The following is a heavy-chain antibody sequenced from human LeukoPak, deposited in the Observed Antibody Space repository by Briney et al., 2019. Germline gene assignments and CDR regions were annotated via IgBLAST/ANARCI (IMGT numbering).Heavy chain of an antibody. CDR2: IIPIFATT. V-gene: IGHV1-69*13. CDR1: GGTFSTYS. CDR3: ARGPPLTYDHTPEGYYHYYMDV. D-gene: IGHD1-14*01. Sequence: SVKVSCKASGGTFSTYSISWVRQAPGQGLEWMGGIIPIFATTNYAQEFQGRVSITADESTSTVYMELNSLRTDDTAVYYCARGPPLTYDHTPEGYYHYYMDVWGKGTTVTISS. J-gene: IGHJ6*03.